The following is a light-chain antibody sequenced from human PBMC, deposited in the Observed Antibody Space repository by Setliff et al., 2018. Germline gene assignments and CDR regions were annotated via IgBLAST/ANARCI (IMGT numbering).Light chain of an antibody. CDR1: NIGGKS. CDR2: YDS. V-gene: IGLV3-21*04. Sequence: LTQPPSVPVAPGKTARITCGGNNIGGKSVNWYQQKPGQAPVLVIYYDSDRPSGIPERFFGSNSGNTATLTISRVEAGDEADYYCQVWDSGSEHYVVGTGTKVTVL. CDR3: QVWDSGSEHYV. J-gene: IGLJ1*01.